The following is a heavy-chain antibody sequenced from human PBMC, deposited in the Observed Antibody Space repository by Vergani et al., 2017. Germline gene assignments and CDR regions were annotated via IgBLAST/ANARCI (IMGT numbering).Heavy chain of an antibody. CDR1: GFTFSSYA. CDR3: AKDGGYDSSGYYVCVDY. V-gene: IGHV3-23*01. Sequence: EVQLLESGGGLVQPGGSLRLSCAASGFTFSSYAMSWVRQAPGKGLEWVSAISGSGGNTYYADSVKGRFTISRDNSKNTLYLQMNSLRAEDTAVYYCAKDGGYDSSGYYVCVDYWGQGTLVTVSS. CDR2: ISGSGGNT. D-gene: IGHD3-22*01. J-gene: IGHJ4*02.